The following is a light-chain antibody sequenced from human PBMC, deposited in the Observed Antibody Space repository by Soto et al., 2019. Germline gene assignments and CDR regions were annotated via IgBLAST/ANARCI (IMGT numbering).Light chain of an antibody. Sequence: EIVMTQSPVTLSVSPGERATLSCRASQSVSSYLAWYQQKPGQAPRLLIYGASSRATGIPDRFSGSGSGTDFTLTISRLEPEDFAMYYCHQYGISPPVTFGQGTRLEIK. V-gene: IGKV3-20*01. CDR2: GAS. CDR3: HQYGISPPVT. J-gene: IGKJ5*01. CDR1: QSVSSY.